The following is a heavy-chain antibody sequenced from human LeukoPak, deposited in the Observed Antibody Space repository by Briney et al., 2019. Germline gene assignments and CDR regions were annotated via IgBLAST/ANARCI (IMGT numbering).Heavy chain of an antibody. CDR1: GGSISSYY. D-gene: IGHD3-10*01. V-gene: IGHV4-59*01. J-gene: IGHJ5*02. CDR2: IYYSGST. Sequence: KPSETLSLTCTVSGGSISSYYWSWIRQPPGKGLEWIGYIYYSGSTNYNPSLESRVTISVDTSKNQFSLKLSSVTAADTAVYYCARDYGSGSYYSWFDPWGQGTLVTVSS. CDR3: ARDYGSGSYYSWFDP.